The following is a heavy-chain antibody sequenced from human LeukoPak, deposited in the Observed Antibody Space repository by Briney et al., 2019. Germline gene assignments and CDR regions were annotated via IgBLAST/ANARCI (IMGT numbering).Heavy chain of an antibody. D-gene: IGHD2-15*01. CDR1: GGSFSGYY. CDR3: ARDLGYCSGGSCYWGLYY. CDR2: INHSGST. J-gene: IGHJ4*02. V-gene: IGHV4-34*01. Sequence: SETLSLTCAVYGGSFSGYYWSWIRQPPGKGLEWIGEINHSGSTNYNPSLKSRVTISVDTSKNQLSLKLSSVTAADTAVYYRARDLGYCSGGSCYWGLYYWGQGTLVTVSS.